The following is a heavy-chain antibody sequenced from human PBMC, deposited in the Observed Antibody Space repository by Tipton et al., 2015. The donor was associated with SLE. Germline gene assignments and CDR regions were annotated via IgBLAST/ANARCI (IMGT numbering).Heavy chain of an antibody. J-gene: IGHJ5*01. CDR1: GFTFSNYG. CDR3: ARTNWLES. CDR2: IKGDGIEK. Sequence: SLRLSCAASGFTFSNYGMTWVRQASGKGLEWVANIKGDGIEKNYVDSVKGRFTISRDNAKNSVYLQMNSLRVDDTAIYYCARTNWLESWGQGTLVTVSS. V-gene: IGHV3-7*01.